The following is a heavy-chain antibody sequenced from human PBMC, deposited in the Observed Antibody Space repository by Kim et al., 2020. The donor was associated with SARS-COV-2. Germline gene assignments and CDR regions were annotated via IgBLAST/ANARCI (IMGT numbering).Heavy chain of an antibody. Sequence: SETLSLTCAVYGGSFSGYSWSWIRQPPGKGLEWIGEINHSGSTNSNPSLKSRVTISVDTSKNQFSLKLSSVTAADTAGYYCASTVQGSSIYFYYYYMDVWGKGTTVTVSS. CDR2: INHSGST. D-gene: IGHD6-13*01. J-gene: IGHJ6*03. V-gene: IGHV4-34*01. CDR1: GGSFSGYS. CDR3: ASTVQGSSIYFYYYYMDV.